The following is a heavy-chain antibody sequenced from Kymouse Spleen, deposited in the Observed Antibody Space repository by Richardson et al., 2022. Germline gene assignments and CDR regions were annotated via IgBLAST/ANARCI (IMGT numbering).Heavy chain of an antibody. V-gene: IGHV3-9*01. D-gene: IGHD6-19*01. J-gene: IGHJ3*02. CDR3: AKDPSIAVAGTDAFDI. CDR1: GFTFDDYA. CDR2: ISWNSGSI. Sequence: EVQLVESGGGLVQPGRSLRLSCAASGFTFDDYAMHWVRQAPGKGLEWVSGISWNSGSIGYADSVKGRFTISRDNAKNSLYLQMNSLRAEDTALYYCAKDPSIAVAGTDAFDIWGQGTMVTVSS.